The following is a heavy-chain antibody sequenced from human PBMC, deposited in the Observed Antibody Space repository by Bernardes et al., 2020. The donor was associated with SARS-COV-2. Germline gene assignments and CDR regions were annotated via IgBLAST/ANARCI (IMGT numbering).Heavy chain of an antibody. CDR3: AKVVGAGAFDI. CDR2: MNPYSGNT. CDR1: GYTFANYD. J-gene: IGHJ3*02. D-gene: IGHD1-26*01. Sequence: ASVKVSCKASGYTFANYDINWVRQATGQGLEWMGWMNPYSGNTGYAQKFQGRVTMTRNTSISTAYMELNTLRSEDTAVYYCAKVVGAGAFDIWGQGTMVTVSS. V-gene: IGHV1-8*01.